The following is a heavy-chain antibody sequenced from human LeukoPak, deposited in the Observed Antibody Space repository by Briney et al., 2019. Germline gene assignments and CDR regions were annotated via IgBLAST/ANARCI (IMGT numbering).Heavy chain of an antibody. J-gene: IGHJ4*02. D-gene: IGHD3-3*01. CDR2: INPSGGST. CDR1: GYTFTSYY. CDR3: ARDRGGVVIIEYYFDY. V-gene: IGHV1-46*01. Sequence: VASVKVSCKASGYTFTSYYMHWVRQAPGQGLEWMGIINPSGGSTSYAQNFQSRPTTTTDTSTSTAYMELSSLRSEDTAVYYCARDRGGVVIIEYYFDYWGQGTLVTVSS.